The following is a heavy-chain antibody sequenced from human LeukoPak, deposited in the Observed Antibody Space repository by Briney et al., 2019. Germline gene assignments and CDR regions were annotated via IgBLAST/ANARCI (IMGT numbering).Heavy chain of an antibody. CDR3: ARDRGSGSYYKEPDYGMDV. V-gene: IGHV1-69*04. CDR2: IIPILGIA. Sequence: SVKVSCKASGGTFSSXAIXXVRXXPGQGXXWMGXIIPILGIANYAQKFQGRVTITADKSTSTAYMELSSLRSEDTAVYYCARDRGSGSYYKEPDYGMDVWGQETTVTVSS. D-gene: IGHD3-10*01. CDR1: GGTFSSXA. J-gene: IGHJ6*02.